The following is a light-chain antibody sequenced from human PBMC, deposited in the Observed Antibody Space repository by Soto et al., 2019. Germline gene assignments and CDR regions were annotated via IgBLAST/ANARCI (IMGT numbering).Light chain of an antibody. CDR2: DAS. Sequence: EIVLTQSPATLSLSPGERATLSCRASQSVSSYLAWYQQKPGQAPRLLIYDASNRATGIPARFSGSGSGTDFTLTISSLEPEDFAVYYCQQRSNWTNITCGHGTKVDIK. V-gene: IGKV3-11*01. CDR3: QQRSNWTNIT. J-gene: IGKJ3*01. CDR1: QSVSSY.